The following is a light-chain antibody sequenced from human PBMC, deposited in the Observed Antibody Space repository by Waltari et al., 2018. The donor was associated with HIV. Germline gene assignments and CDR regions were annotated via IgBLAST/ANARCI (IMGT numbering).Light chain of an antibody. CDR1: VLPKQC. J-gene: IGLJ7*01. Sequence: SYELTQPPSVSVSPGQTARITCSGDVLPKQCAYWYQQKPGQAPVVVISKDSERPSGIPERFSGSSSGTTVTFTISGVQAEDEADYYCQSADSSGTYAVFGGGTQLTVL. CDR3: QSADSSGTYAV. CDR2: KDS. V-gene: IGLV3-25*03.